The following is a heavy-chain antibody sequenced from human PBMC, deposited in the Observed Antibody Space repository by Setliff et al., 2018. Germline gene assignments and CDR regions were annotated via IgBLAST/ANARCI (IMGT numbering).Heavy chain of an antibody. J-gene: IGHJ2*01. CDR3: ARGSERITIFGVVIIPSNWYFDL. D-gene: IGHD3-3*01. Sequence: SETLSLTCAVYGGSFSGYYWSWIRQPPGKGLEWIGEINHSGSTNYNPSLKSRVTISVDTSKNQFSLKLSSVTAADTAVYYCARGSERITIFGVVIIPSNWYFDLWGRGTRVTVSS. CDR1: GGSFSGYY. CDR2: INHSGST. V-gene: IGHV4-34*01.